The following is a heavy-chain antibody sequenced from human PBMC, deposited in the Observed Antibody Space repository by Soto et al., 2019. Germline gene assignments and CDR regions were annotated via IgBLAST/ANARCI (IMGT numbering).Heavy chain of an antibody. J-gene: IGHJ6*02. CDR3: ARDGYYDYVWGSYRPRYGMDV. D-gene: IGHD3-16*02. V-gene: IGHV4-34*01. CDR1: GGSFSGYY. Sequence: SETLSLTCAVYGGSFSGYYWSWIRQPPGKGLEWIGEINHSGSTNYNPSLKSRVTISVDTSKNQFSLKLSSVTAADTAVYYCARDGYYDYVWGSYRPRYGMDVWGQGTTVTVSS. CDR2: INHSGST.